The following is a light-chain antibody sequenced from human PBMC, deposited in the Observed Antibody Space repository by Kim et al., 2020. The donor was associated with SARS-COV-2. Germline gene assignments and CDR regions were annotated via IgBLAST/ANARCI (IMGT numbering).Light chain of an antibody. V-gene: IGLV3-21*04. CDR1: NIGSKS. CDR2: YDS. Sequence: SYELTQPPSVSVAPGKTARITCGGNNIGSKSVHWYQQKPGQAPVLVIYYDSDRPSGIPERFSGSNSGNTATLTISRVEAGDEADYYCQAWDRSSDQGVFG. CDR3: QAWDRSSDQGV. J-gene: IGLJ3*02.